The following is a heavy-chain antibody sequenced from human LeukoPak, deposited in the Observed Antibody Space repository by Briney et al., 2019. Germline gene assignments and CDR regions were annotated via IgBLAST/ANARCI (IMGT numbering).Heavy chain of an antibody. J-gene: IGHJ5*02. Sequence: ASVKASCKASGYTFTGYYMHWVRQAPGQGLEWMGWINPNSGGTNYAQKFQGRVTMTRDTSISTAYMELSRLRSDDTAVYYYAGNIVVVPAAIGWFDPWGQGTLVTVSS. D-gene: IGHD2-2*01. V-gene: IGHV1-2*02. CDR1: GYTFTGYY. CDR2: INPNSGGT. CDR3: AGNIVVVPAAIGWFDP.